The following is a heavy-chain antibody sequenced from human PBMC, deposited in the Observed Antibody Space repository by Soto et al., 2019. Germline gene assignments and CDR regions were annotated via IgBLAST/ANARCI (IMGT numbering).Heavy chain of an antibody. CDR1: GFTFSSYA. CDR3: AKDRRRQRLVQMYNWFDP. J-gene: IGHJ5*02. Sequence: PGGSLRLSCAASGFTFSSYAMSWVRQAPGKGLEWVSAISGSGGSTYYADSVKGRFTISRDNSKNTLYLQMNSLRAEDTAVYYCAKDRRRQRLVQMYNWFDPWGQGTLVTVSS. CDR2: ISGSGGST. V-gene: IGHV3-23*01. D-gene: IGHD6-13*01.